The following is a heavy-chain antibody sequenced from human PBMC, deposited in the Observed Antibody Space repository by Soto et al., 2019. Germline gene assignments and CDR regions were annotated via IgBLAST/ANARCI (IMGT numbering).Heavy chain of an antibody. CDR3: ARGGGYSSSSAGWGYYYYGMDV. D-gene: IGHD6-6*01. CDR1: GGTFSSYA. Sequence: GASVKVSCKASGGTFSSYAISWVRQAPGQGLEWMGGIIPIFGTANYAQKFQGRVTITADESTSTAYMELSSLRSEDTAVYYCARGGGYSSSSAGWGYYYYGMDVWGQGTTGTVS. J-gene: IGHJ6*02. V-gene: IGHV1-69*13. CDR2: IIPIFGTA.